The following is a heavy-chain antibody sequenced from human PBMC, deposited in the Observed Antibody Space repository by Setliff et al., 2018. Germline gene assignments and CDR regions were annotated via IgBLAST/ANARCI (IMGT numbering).Heavy chain of an antibody. J-gene: IGHJ4*02. D-gene: IGHD6-19*01. Sequence: GGSLRLSCAASGFIFDEYAMHWVRQAPGKGLEWVSGISWNSYHIDYAGSVRGRFTISRDNAKNSLYLQMNSLATEDTAFYYCVKSDRDSSGWYPDYWGQGTLVTVSS. CDR3: VKSDRDSSGWYPDY. CDR2: ISWNSYHI. V-gene: IGHV3-9*01. CDR1: GFIFDEYA.